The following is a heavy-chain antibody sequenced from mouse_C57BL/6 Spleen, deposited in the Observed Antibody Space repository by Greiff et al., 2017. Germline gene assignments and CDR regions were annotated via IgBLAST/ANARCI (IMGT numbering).Heavy chain of an antibody. CDR3: ARGRELQSLYAMDY. Sequence: EVKLQESEGGLVQPGSSMKLSCTASGFTFSDYYMAWVRQVPEPGLDWVANINPEGGSTNYNDNLKGRFIITGDNAKNSLYLQMSSLKSEDTATYYCARGRELQSLYAMDYWGQGASVTFS. V-gene: IGHV5-16*01. CDR1: GFTFSDYY. J-gene: IGHJ4*01. D-gene: IGHD1-3*01. CDR2: INPEGGST.